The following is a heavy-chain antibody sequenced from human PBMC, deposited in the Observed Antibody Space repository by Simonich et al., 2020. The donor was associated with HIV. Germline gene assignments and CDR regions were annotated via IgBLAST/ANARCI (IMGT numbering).Heavy chain of an antibody. D-gene: IGHD6-13*01. Sequence: QVQLQQWGAGLLKPSETLSLTCAVYGGSCSDYYWSWIRQPPGKGLEWIGETNHSGSTNYNPSLKSRVTISVDTSKNQFSLKLSSVTAADTAVYYCARLTAGGLGEYFQHWGQGTLVTVSS. CDR2: TNHSGST. CDR3: ARLTAGGLGEYFQH. J-gene: IGHJ1*01. CDR1: GGSCSDYY. V-gene: IGHV4-34*01.